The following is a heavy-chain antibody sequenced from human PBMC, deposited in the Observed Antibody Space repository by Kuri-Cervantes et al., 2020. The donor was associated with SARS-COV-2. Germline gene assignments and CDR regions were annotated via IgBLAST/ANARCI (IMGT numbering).Heavy chain of an antibody. CDR1: GYTFTGYY. D-gene: IGHD3-10*01. CDR3: ARDLRAFHPPREAGAYYFDY. CDR2: INPNSGGT. Sequence: ASVKVSCKASGYTFTGYYMHWVRQAPGQGLEWMGWINPNSGGTNYAQKFQGRVTTTRDTSISTAYMELSRLRSDDTAVYYCARDLRAFHPPREAGAYYFDYWGQGTLVTVSS. V-gene: IGHV1-2*02. J-gene: IGHJ4*02.